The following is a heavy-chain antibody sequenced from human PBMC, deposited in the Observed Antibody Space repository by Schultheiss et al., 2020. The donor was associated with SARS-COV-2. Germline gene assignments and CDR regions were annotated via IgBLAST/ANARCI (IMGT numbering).Heavy chain of an antibody. J-gene: IGHJ4*02. CDR3: ARWLPNQGCFDY. V-gene: IGHV3-30*03. CDR1: GFTFTTYG. CDR2: ISHEGSDR. Sequence: GGSLRLSCAVSGFTFTTYGMHWLRQAPGKGLEWVSVISHEGSDRHYVDSVKGRFTISRDNSKNTLYLQMNSLRAEDTALYYCARWLPNQGCFDYWGQGTLVTVSS. D-gene: IGHD5-12*01.